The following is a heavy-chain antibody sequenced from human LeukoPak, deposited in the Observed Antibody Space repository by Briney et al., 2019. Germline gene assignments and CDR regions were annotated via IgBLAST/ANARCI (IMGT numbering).Heavy chain of an antibody. D-gene: IGHD1-26*01. CDR2: VYSGDSNT. V-gene: IGHV5-51*01. J-gene: IGHJ4*02. CDR1: GYSFTSYW. Sequence: GESLKISCKGSGYSFTSYWIGWVRQMPGKGLEWIGIVYSGDSNTRYSPSFRGQVTISADKSISTAYLQWSSLKASDTALYFCARRIVGVGLYYFDYWGQGTLVTVSS. CDR3: ARRIVGVGLYYFDY.